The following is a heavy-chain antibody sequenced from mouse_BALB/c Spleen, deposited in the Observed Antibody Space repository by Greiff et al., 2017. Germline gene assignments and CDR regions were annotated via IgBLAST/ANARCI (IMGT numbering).Heavy chain of an antibody. V-gene: IGHV1S81*02. J-gene: IGHJ2*01. CDR3: TLAGGFDY. CDR1: GYTFTSYY. Sequence: QVQLQQSGAELVKPGASVKLSCKASGYTFTSYYMYWVKQRPGQGLEWIGEINPSNGGTNFNEKFKSKATLTVDKSSSTAYMQLSSLTSEDSAVYYCTLAGGFDYWGQGTTLTVSS. CDR2: INPSNGGT.